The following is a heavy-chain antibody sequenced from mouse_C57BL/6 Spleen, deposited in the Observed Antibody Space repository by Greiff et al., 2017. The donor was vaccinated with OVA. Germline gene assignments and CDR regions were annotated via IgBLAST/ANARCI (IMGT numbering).Heavy chain of an antibody. CDR2: IYPGSGST. V-gene: IGHV1-55*01. D-gene: IGHD2-4*01. Sequence: QVHVKQPGAELVKPGASVKMSCKASGYTFTSYWITWVKQRPGQGLEWIGDIYPGSGSTNYNEKFKSKATLTVDTSSSTAYMQLSSLTSEDSAVYYCARDYDYASYYFDYWGQGTTLTVSS. CDR1: GYTFTSYW. CDR3: ARDYDYASYYFDY. J-gene: IGHJ2*01.